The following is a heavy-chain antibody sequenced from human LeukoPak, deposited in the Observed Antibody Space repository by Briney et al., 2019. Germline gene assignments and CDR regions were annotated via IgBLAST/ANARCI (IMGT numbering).Heavy chain of an antibody. J-gene: IGHJ4*02. CDR3: AKCIDRVAAAGKAGDY. D-gene: IGHD6-13*01. CDR1: GYTFTGYY. CDR2: INPNSGGT. V-gene: IGHV1-2*02. Sequence: ASVKVSCKASGYTFTGYYMHWVRQAPGQGLEWMGWINPNSGGTNYAQKFQGRVTMTRDTSISTAYMELSRLRSDDTAVYYCAKCIDRVAAAGKAGDYWGQGTLVTVSS.